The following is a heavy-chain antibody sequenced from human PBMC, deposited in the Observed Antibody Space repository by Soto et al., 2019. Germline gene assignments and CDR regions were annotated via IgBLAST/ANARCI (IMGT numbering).Heavy chain of an antibody. CDR3: ARGGVDYGDYPPRPAYYFDY. D-gene: IGHD4-17*01. CDR2: IWYDGSNK. Sequence: GGSLRLSCAASGFTFSSYGMHWVRQAPGKGLEWVAVIWYDGSNKYYADSVKGRFTISRDNSKNTLYLQMNSLRAEDTAVYYCARGGVDYGDYPPRPAYYFDYWGQGTLVTVSS. J-gene: IGHJ4*02. CDR1: GFTFSSYG. V-gene: IGHV3-33*01.